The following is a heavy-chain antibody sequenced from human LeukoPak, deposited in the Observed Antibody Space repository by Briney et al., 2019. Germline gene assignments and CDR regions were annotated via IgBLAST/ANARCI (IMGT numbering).Heavy chain of an antibody. D-gene: IGHD3-22*01. Sequence: PGGSLRLSCAASGFTFSSYAMNWVRQAPGKGLEWVSVITGGGGRSTYYADSVKGRSTLSRDNSKNTLYLQMNNLRAEDTAVYYCVAHYYYDRPHPYHDYWGQGTLVTVSS. CDR1: GFTFSSYA. CDR3: VAHYYYDRPHPYHDY. V-gene: IGHV3-23*01. J-gene: IGHJ4*02. CDR2: ITGGGGRST.